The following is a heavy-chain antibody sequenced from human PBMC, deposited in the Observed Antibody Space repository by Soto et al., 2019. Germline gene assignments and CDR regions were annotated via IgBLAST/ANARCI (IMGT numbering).Heavy chain of an antibody. Sequence: GGSLRLSCAASGFTFSSYAMHWVRQAPGKGLEWVAVISYDGSNKYYADSLKGRFTISRDNSKNTLYLQMNSLRAEDTAVYYCARDSHNYYYYGMDVWGQGTTVTVSS. CDR3: ARDSHNYYYYGMDV. J-gene: IGHJ6*02. CDR1: GFTFSSYA. CDR2: ISYDGSNK. V-gene: IGHV3-30-3*01.